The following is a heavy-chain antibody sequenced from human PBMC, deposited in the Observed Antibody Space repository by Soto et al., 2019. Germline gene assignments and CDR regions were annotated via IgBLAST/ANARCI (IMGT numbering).Heavy chain of an antibody. Sequence: GAAVKVSCKASGYTFTSYAMHWVRQAPGQRLEWMGWINAGNGNTKYSQKFQGRVTITRDTSASTAYMELSSLRSEDTAVYYCARDFLSRVTYYYDSSGPGLDYWGQGTLVPVSS. V-gene: IGHV1-3*01. CDR3: ARDFLSRVTYYYDSSGPGLDY. CDR1: GYTFTSYA. CDR2: INAGNGNT. D-gene: IGHD3-22*01. J-gene: IGHJ4*02.